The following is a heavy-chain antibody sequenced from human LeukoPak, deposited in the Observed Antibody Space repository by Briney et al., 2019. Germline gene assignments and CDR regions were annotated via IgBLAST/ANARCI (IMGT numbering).Heavy chain of an antibody. CDR2: IYYSGST. D-gene: IGHD3-3*01. CDR3: ARAPFGVVTPFDY. V-gene: IGHV4-59*01. Sequence: SETLSLTFTVSGGSISSYYWGWIRQPPGKGLEWIGYIYYSGSTNYNPSLKSRVTISVDTSKNQFSLKLSSVTAADTAVYYCARAPFGVVTPFDYWGQGTLVTVSS. J-gene: IGHJ4*02. CDR1: GGSISSYY.